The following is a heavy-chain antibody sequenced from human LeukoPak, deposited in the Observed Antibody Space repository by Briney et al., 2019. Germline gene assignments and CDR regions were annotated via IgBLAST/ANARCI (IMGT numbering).Heavy chain of an antibody. V-gene: IGHV3-23*01. J-gene: IGHJ4*02. Sequence: GGSLRLSCAASGFTFSSFATRWVRQAPGKGLEWVSSISGNGVGTYYADSVKGRFTISRDNSKNSLNLQMNSLRVEDTAVYYCAKRGSTTYHFDSWGQGTLVTVSS. CDR1: GFTFSSFA. CDR3: AKRGSTTYHFDS. D-gene: IGHD2-2*01. CDR2: ISGNGVGT.